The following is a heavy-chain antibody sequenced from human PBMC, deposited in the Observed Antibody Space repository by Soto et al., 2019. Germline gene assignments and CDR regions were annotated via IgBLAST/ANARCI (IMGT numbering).Heavy chain of an antibody. CDR3: VRDSGAKLSSS. D-gene: IGHD6-13*01. J-gene: IGHJ4*02. CDR2: IVPIYRTA. V-gene: IGHV1-69*01. CDR1: GGTFSSYR. Sequence: VQVSCKASGGTFSSYRINWVRQAPGQGLEWVGGIVPIYRTADYAQKFQGRVTITADESARTSYMELRSLKSQDTAVYYCVRDSGAKLSSSWGQGTLVNVSS.